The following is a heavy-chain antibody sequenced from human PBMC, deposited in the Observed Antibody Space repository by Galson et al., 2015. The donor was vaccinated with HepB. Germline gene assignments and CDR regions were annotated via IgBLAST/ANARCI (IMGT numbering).Heavy chain of an antibody. CDR2: IYSGGST. Sequence: SLRLSCAASGFTVSSNYMSWVRQAPGKGLEWVSVIYSGGSTYYADSVKGRFTISRDNSKNTLYLQMNSLRAEDTAVYYCARFYYDSGGGMDVWGQGTTVTVSS. J-gene: IGHJ6*02. D-gene: IGHD3-22*01. CDR3: ARFYYDSGGGMDV. V-gene: IGHV3-53*01. CDR1: GFTVSSNY.